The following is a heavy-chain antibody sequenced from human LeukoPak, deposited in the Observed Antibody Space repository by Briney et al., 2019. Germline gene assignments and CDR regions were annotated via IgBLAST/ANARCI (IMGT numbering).Heavy chain of an antibody. V-gene: IGHV1-69*02. CDR3: ASAYYYGSGSSSS. Sequence: ASVKVSCKASGYTFTGYYMHWVRQAPGQGLEWMGRIIPILGIANYAQKFQGRVTITADKSTSTAYMELSSLRSEDTAVYYCASAYYYGSGSSSSWGQGTLVTVSS. J-gene: IGHJ4*02. CDR1: GYTFTGYY. CDR2: IIPILGIA. D-gene: IGHD3-10*01.